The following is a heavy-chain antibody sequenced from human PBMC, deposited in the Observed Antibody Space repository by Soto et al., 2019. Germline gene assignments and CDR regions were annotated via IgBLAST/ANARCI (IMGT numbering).Heavy chain of an antibody. CDR3: ARVGGSYVRAFDI. D-gene: IGHD1-26*01. CDR2: ISANNGKT. J-gene: IGHJ3*02. CDR1: GGTFSSYA. Sequence: ASVKVSCKASGGTFSSYAISWVRQAPGQGLEWMGWISANNGKTNYAQKLQGRVTMTTDTSTSTAYMELRSLRSDDTAVYYCARVGGSYVRAFDIWGQGTMVTVSS. V-gene: IGHV1-18*01.